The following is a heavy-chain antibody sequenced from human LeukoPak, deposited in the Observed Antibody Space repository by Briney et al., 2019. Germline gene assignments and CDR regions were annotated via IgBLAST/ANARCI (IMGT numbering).Heavy chain of an antibody. J-gene: IGHJ4*02. CDR1: GGSFSGYY. D-gene: IGHD5-18*01. V-gene: IGHV4-34*01. Sequence: KPSETLSLTWAVYGGSFSGYYWSWIRQPPGKGLEWIGEINHSGSTNYNPSLKSRVTISVDTSKNQFSLKLSSVTAADTAVYYCARGLVGYSYGAWGQGTLVTVSS. CDR2: INHSGST. CDR3: ARGLVGYSYGA.